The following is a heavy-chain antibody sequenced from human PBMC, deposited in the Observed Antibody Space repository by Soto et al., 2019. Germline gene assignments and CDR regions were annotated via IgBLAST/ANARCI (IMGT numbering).Heavy chain of an antibody. CDR1: GGSITGGSISSTTYY. Sequence: SETLSLTCTVSGGSITGGSISSTTYYWDWIRQPPGKGLEWIGTTYYNGNAYYNPSLKSRVTMSVDTSKNQFSLKLISVTAADTAVYYCARHFVAVVIKGWGYWGQGTLVTVSS. CDR2: TYYNGNA. CDR3: ARHFVAVVIKGWGY. V-gene: IGHV4-39*01. J-gene: IGHJ4*02. D-gene: IGHD3-22*01.